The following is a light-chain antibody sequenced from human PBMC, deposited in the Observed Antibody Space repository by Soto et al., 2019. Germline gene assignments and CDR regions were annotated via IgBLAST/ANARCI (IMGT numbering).Light chain of an antibody. J-gene: IGLJ1*01. V-gene: IGLV2-8*01. Sequence: QSVLTQPPSASGSPGQSVTISCTGTSSDVGAYNYVSWYQQHPGKVPKLMVYEVNKRPSGVPDRFSGSKSGNTASLTVSGLQAEDEADYYCTSYAGGNNVFGTGTMLTVL. CDR2: EVN. CDR1: SSDVGAYNY. CDR3: TSYAGGNNV.